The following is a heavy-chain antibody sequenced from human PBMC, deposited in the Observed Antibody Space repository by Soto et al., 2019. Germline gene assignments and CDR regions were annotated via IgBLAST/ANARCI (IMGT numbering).Heavy chain of an antibody. CDR1: GGSISSYY. J-gene: IGHJ4*02. Sequence: SETLSLTCTVSGGSISSYYWSGFRQPPGKGLEWIGYIYYSGSTNYNPSLKSRVTISVDTSKNQFSLKLSSVTAADTAVYYCAREPYCDYWGQGTLVTVSS. V-gene: IGHV4-59*01. CDR2: IYYSGST. CDR3: AREPYCDY.